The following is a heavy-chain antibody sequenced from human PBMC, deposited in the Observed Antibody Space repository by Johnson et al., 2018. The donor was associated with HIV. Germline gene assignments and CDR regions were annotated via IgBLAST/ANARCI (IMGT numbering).Heavy chain of an antibody. V-gene: IGHV3-30*02. J-gene: IGHJ3*02. Sequence: QVQVVESGGGLVKPGGSLRLSCAASGFTFSSYAMHWVRQAPGKGLEWVAVIRYDGSYKYYSDSVQGRFTISRDNPKNTLYLQMNSLRAEDTAVYYWAKTLWFGELYDWGAFEIWGRGTMVTVSS. D-gene: IGHD3-10*01. CDR1: GFTFSSYA. CDR2: IRYDGSYK. CDR3: AKTLWFGELYDWGAFEI.